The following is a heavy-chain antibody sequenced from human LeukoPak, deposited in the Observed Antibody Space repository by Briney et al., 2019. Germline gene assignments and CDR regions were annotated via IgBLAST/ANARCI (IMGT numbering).Heavy chain of an antibody. Sequence: ASVKVSCKASGYTFTSYDINWVRQATGQGLEWMGWMNPNSGGTNYAQKFQGRVTMTRDTSISTAYMELSRLRSDDTAVYYCAREVGYSSTLRWFDPWGQGTLVTVSS. D-gene: IGHD6-13*01. V-gene: IGHV1-2*02. J-gene: IGHJ5*02. CDR1: GYTFTSYD. CDR2: MNPNSGGT. CDR3: AREVGYSSTLRWFDP.